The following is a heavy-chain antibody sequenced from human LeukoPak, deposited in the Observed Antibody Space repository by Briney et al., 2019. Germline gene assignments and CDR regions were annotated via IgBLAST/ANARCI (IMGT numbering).Heavy chain of an antibody. Sequence: GGSLRLSCAASGVILRTYSMIWVRQAPGKGLEWVSYISASSSTIYYADSVKGRFTISRDNAKNSLYLQMNSLRDEATAVYYCATISSFTVTNDYWGQGTLVTVSS. V-gene: IGHV3-48*02. CDR2: ISASSSTI. CDR3: ATISSFTVTNDY. CDR1: GVILRTYS. D-gene: IGHD4-17*01. J-gene: IGHJ4*02.